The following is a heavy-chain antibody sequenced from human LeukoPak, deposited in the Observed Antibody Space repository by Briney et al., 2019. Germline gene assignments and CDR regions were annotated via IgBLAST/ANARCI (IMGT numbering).Heavy chain of an antibody. D-gene: IGHD3-10*01. CDR1: GFTFSSYG. J-gene: IGHJ4*02. Sequence: GGSLRLSCAASGFTFSSYGMIWVRQAPGKGLEWVSIISASGTTTHYAESVKGRFTISRDNSKNTLYLQMSSLRVEDTAVYYCAKGGSGSYYEFEYWGQGTLVTVSS. CDR2: ISASGTTT. CDR3: AKGGSGSYYEFEY. V-gene: IGHV3-23*01.